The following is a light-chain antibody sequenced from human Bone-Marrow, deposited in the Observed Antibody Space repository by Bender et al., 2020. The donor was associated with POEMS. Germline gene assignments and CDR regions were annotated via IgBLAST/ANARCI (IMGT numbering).Light chain of an antibody. CDR1: KLGEEY. V-gene: IGLV3-1*01. J-gene: IGLJ2*01. CDR3: QSWGNNTAV. Sequence: SYELTQPPSVSVSPGQTATITCSGEKLGEEYACWYQQKPGQSPVVVIYQDTKRPSGIPERFSGSTSGNTASLTISGTQTMDEADYYSQSWGNNTAVFGGGTKLTVI. CDR2: QDT.